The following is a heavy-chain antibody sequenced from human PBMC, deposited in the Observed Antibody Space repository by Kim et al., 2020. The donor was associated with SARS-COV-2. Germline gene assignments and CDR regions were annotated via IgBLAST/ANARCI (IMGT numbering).Heavy chain of an antibody. V-gene: IGHV3-23*01. J-gene: IGHJ3*02. D-gene: IGHD5-18*01. CDR3: AKDLVQLWLQGAFDI. Sequence: DSVGGRFTISRDNSKNTLYLPWNSLRAEDTAVYYCAKDLVQLWLQGAFDIWGQGTMVTVSS.